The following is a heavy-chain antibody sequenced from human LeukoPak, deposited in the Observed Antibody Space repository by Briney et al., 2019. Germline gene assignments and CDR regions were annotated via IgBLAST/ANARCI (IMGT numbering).Heavy chain of an antibody. Sequence: GGSLRLSCAASGFTFSSYSMNWVRQAPGKGLEWVSYISSSSSTIYYAGSVKGRFTISRDNAKNSLYLQMNSLRDEDTAVYYCARDPSQVVTLKSYYFDYWGQGTLVTVSS. CDR1: GFTFSSYS. CDR2: ISSSSSTI. CDR3: ARDPSQVVTLKSYYFDY. V-gene: IGHV3-48*02. D-gene: IGHD3-22*01. J-gene: IGHJ4*02.